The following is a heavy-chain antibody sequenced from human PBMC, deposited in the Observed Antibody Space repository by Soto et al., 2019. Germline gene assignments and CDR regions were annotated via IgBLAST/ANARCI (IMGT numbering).Heavy chain of an antibody. CDR2: MNPSTCKT. Sequence: AAVKVSCKASGYTFTTWDIHWARQAPWRGLEWMGLMNPSTCKTGNAQRFQGRVTMTRDTSTSTAYMEVSSLRSEDTGVYYCVRRKERSGPHYFDAWGQGTLVTVSS. D-gene: IGHD6-25*01. CDR1: GYTFTTWD. V-gene: IGHV1-8*02. J-gene: IGHJ4*02. CDR3: VRRKERSGPHYFDA.